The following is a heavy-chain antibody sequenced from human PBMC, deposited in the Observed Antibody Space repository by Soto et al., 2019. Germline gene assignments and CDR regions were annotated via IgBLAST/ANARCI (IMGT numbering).Heavy chain of an antibody. CDR1: GYIFTTYW. D-gene: IGHD6-19*01. V-gene: IGHV5-51*01. J-gene: IGHJ4*02. Sequence: GESLKISCKASGYIFTTYWIGWVRQMPGKGLEWMGIIYPSDSDTRYSPSFQGQVTISADKSISTAYLQWSSLKASDTAMYYCARHKGGSGYGYWGQGTLVTVSS. CDR3: ARHKGGSGYGY. CDR2: IYPSDSDT.